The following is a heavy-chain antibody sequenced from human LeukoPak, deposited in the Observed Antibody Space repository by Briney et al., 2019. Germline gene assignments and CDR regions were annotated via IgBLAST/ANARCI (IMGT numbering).Heavy chain of an antibody. CDR1: GGSFSGYY. V-gene: IGHV4-34*01. CDR2: INHSGST. Sequence: SETLSLTCAVYGGSFSGYYWSWIRQPPGKGREWIGEINHSGSTNYNPSLKSRVTISVDTSKNQFSLKLSSVTAADTAVYYCASEATSGYYYGADYWGQGTLVTVST. J-gene: IGHJ4*02. CDR3: ASEATSGYYYGADY. D-gene: IGHD3-22*01.